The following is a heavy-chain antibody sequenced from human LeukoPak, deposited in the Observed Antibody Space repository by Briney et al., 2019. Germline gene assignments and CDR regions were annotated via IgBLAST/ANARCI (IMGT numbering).Heavy chain of an antibody. CDR1: GGTFNSYA. Sequence: SSVKVSCKASGGTFNSYAISWVRQAPGQGLEWMGRIIPIFGTANYAQKFQGRVTITTDESTSTAYMELSSLRSEDTAVYYCARGDSSGWYMRWFDPWGQGTLVTVSS. J-gene: IGHJ5*02. D-gene: IGHD6-19*01. CDR2: IIPIFGTA. CDR3: ARGDSSGWYMRWFDP. V-gene: IGHV1-69*05.